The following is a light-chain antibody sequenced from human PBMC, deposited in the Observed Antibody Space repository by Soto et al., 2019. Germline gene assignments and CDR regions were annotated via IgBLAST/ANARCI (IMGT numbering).Light chain of an antibody. Sequence: QSALTQPPSASGSPGQSVTISCTGTSSDVGGYNYVSWYQQHPGKAPKLLIYGNSNRPSGVPDRFSGSKSGTSASLAITELRAEDEADYYCQSYDSSLSGWVFGGGTKLTVL. CDR2: GNS. J-gene: IGLJ3*02. CDR3: QSYDSSLSGWV. CDR1: SSDVGGYNY. V-gene: IGLV2-8*01.